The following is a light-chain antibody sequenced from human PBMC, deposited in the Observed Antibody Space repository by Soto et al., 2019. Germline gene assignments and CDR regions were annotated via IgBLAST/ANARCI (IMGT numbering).Light chain of an antibody. CDR2: DAS. Sequence: AIQVTQSPSSLSASVGDRVTITCRASQGISSALAWYQQQPGKAPKLLIYDASSLESGVPSRFSGSGSGTDFTLTISSLQPEDFATYYCQQFNTYPSFGGGTKVEIK. CDR1: QGISSA. CDR3: QQFNTYPS. J-gene: IGKJ4*01. V-gene: IGKV1-13*02.